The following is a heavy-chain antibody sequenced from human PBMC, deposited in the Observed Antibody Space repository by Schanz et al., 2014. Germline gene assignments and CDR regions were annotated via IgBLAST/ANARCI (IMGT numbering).Heavy chain of an antibody. J-gene: IGHJ4*02. D-gene: IGHD3-10*02. Sequence: EVQLVESGGGLVQPGGSLRLSCAASGFTFSSHSFNWVRQAPGKGLEWISYITYNGGTIYYADSVKGRFTISRDNAKNSLYLEMNSLRAEDTAVYYCAKNQYDDVDLSSFYFDFWGQGTLVTVSS. CDR3: AKNQYDDVDLSSFYFDF. CDR1: GFTFSSHS. V-gene: IGHV3-48*01. CDR2: ITYNGGTI.